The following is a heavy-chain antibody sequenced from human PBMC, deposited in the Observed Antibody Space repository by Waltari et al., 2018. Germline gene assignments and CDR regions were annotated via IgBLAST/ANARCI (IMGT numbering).Heavy chain of an antibody. V-gene: IGHV4-38-2*02. CDR3: ARDTPAPRITGATSVDY. CDR1: GYSISSGYY. D-gene: IGHD1-20*01. Sequence: QVQLQESGPGLVQPSETLSLTCAVSGYSISSGYYWGWIRPPPGTGLEWIGSIYHSGITFYNPSTKSRVTISVDTSKNQFALKLSSVTAADTAVYYCARDTPAPRITGATSVDYWGQGTLVTVSS. J-gene: IGHJ4*02. CDR2: IYHSGIT.